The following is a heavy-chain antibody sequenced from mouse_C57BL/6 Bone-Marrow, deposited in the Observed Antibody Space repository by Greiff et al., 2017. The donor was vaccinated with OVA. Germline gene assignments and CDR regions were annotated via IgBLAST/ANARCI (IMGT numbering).Heavy chain of an antibody. D-gene: IGHD1-1*01. J-gene: IGHJ3*01. V-gene: IGHV3-6*01. CDR2: ISYDGSN. Sequence: EVQLQESGPGLVKPSQSLSLTCSVTGYSITSGYYWHWIRQFPGNKLEWMGYISYDGSNNYNPSLKNRISITRDTSKNQFFLKLNSVTTEDTATYYCAREGIYYYGGWGQGTLVTVSA. CDR3: AREGIYYYGG. CDR1: GYSITSGYY.